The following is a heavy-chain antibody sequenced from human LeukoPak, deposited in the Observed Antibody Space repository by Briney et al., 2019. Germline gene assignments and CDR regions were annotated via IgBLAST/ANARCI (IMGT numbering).Heavy chain of an antibody. Sequence: GGSLRLSCAASGFTFSSYSMNWVRQAPGKGLEWVSSISGGSSYIYYADSVKGRFTISRDNAKNSLSLQMSSLRAEDTAVYYCARGSLSSGFDPWGQGTLVTVSS. D-gene: IGHD6-6*01. J-gene: IGHJ5*02. V-gene: IGHV3-21*01. CDR1: GFTFSSYS. CDR2: ISGGSSYI. CDR3: ARGSLSSGFDP.